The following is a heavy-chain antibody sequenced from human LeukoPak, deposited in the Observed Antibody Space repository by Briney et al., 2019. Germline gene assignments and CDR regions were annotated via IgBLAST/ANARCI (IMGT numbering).Heavy chain of an antibody. Sequence: ASVKVSCKASGGTFSSYAISWVRQAPGQGLEWMGRIIPIVGSTNYAEKLQGRVTITADKSTSTVYMELSSLRSEDTAVYYCARHYGGLDDYWGQGTLIIVSS. CDR1: GGTFSSYA. CDR2: IIPIVGST. V-gene: IGHV1-69*04. CDR3: ARHYGGLDDY. D-gene: IGHD4-23*01. J-gene: IGHJ4*02.